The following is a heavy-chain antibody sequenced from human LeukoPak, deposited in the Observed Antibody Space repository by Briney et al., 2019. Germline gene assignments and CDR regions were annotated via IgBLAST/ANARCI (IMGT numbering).Heavy chain of an antibody. CDR1: GFTFSTYS. V-gene: IGHV3-53*04. J-gene: IGHJ4*02. Sequence: GGSLRISCAASGFTFSTYSMTWVRQAPGKGLEWVSTIYSGGTTYYADSVMGRFTISRHNSRNTLYLQMNSLRAEDTAVYYCARVDTVMAYYFDLWGQGTLVTVSS. CDR3: ARVDTVMAYYFDL. CDR2: IYSGGTT. D-gene: IGHD5-18*01.